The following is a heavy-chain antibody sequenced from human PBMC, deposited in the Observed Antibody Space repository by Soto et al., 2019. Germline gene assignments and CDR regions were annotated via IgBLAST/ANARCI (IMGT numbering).Heavy chain of an antibody. CDR1: GASMKNYY. CDR3: ARSGHSFGGVI. V-gene: IGHV4-59*01. J-gene: IGHJ4*02. D-gene: IGHD3-16*01. CDR2: IFYSGSA. Sequence: SETLSLTFAVSGASMKNYYGRWSRQPPGKGLEYIGYIFYSGSADYNPSLRSRVTMSVDTSNNQFSLKLRSVTAADTAVYYCARSGHSFGGVIWGQGILVTVSS.